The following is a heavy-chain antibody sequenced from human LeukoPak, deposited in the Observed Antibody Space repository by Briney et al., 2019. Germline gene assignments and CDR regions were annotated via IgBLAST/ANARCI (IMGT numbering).Heavy chain of an antibody. CDR2: IRYDGSNK. J-gene: IGHJ4*02. V-gene: IGHV3-30*02. D-gene: IGHD5-18*01. CDR1: GFTFSSYG. Sequence: PGGSLRLSCAVSGFTFSSYGMHWVRQAPGKGLEWVAFIRYDGSNKYYADSVKGRFTISRDNSKNTLYLQMNSLRAEDTAVYYCAKDGGYSYGYRFDYWGQGTLVTVSS. CDR3: AKDGGYSYGYRFDY.